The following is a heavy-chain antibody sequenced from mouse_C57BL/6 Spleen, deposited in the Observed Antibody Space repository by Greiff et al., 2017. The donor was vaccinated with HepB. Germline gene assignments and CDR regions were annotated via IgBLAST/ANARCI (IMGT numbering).Heavy chain of an antibody. Sequence: VQLQQSGAELVMPGASVKLSCKASGYTFTSYWMHWVKQRPGQGLEWIGEIDPSDSYTNYNQKFKGKSTLTVDKSSSTAYMQRSSLTSEDSAVYYCARSGSSSYWYFDVWGTGTTVTVSS. CDR1: GYTFTSYW. V-gene: IGHV1-69*01. J-gene: IGHJ1*03. CDR3: ARSGSSSYWYFDV. CDR2: IDPSDSYT. D-gene: IGHD1-1*01.